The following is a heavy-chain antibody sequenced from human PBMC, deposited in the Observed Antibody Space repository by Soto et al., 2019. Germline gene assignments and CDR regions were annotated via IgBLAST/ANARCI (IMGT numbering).Heavy chain of an antibody. CDR1: GFTFGSYG. V-gene: IGHV3-33*01. CDR3: GRYSSSWDY. D-gene: IGHD6-13*01. Sequence: QVQLVESGGGVVQPGGSLRLSCAASGFTFGSYGMHWVRQTPGKGLEWVAVIWHDGSYKYYVESVKGRSTISRDNSKNTLYLHMNSLRAEDTGVYYCGRYSSSWDYWGQGTMVTVSS. J-gene: IGHJ4*02. CDR2: IWHDGSYK.